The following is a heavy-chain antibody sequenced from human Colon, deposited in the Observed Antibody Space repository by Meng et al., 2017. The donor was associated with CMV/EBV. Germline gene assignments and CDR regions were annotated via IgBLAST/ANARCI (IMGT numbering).Heavy chain of an antibody. CDR2: ISYDGTKT. Sequence: GESLKISCGVSGIMRSNYKMYWVRQAPGKGLEWVAVISYDGTKTDYADSVKGRFSISRDNPKTTLYLQMNSLRPEDTAVYYCARAGHGGFIKDAFDYWGQGTLVTVSS. J-gene: IGHJ4*02. CDR1: GIMRSNYK. CDR3: ARAGHGGFIKDAFDY. V-gene: IGHV3-30*03. D-gene: IGHD2-15*01.